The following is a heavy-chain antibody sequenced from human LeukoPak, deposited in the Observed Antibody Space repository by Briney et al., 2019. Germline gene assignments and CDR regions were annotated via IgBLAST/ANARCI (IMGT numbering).Heavy chain of an antibody. Sequence: GGPLRLSCAASGFTFSSYLMNWVREAPGKGLEGVADIKQDGSEKYYVDSVKGRFTISRQNAKNLLFLQMNSLRAEDTAVYYCARHRSGGSQGDAFDTWGQGTMVTVSS. CDR3: ARHRSGGSQGDAFDT. CDR1: GFTFSSYL. J-gene: IGHJ3*02. V-gene: IGHV3-7*01. D-gene: IGHD2-15*01. CDR2: IKQDGSEK.